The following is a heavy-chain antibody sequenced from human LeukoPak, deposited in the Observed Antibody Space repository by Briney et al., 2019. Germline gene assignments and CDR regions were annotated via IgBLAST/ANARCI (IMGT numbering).Heavy chain of an antibody. Sequence: GESLKISCKGSGSRFTSYWIDWVRQMPGKGLEWMGIIYPGDSDTRYSPSFQGQVTISADKSISTAYLQWSSLKASDTAMYYCARLLGGWPCPFQHWGQGTLVTVSS. J-gene: IGHJ1*01. D-gene: IGHD6-19*01. V-gene: IGHV5-51*01. CDR3: ARLLGGWPCPFQH. CDR1: GSRFTSYW. CDR2: IYPGDSDT.